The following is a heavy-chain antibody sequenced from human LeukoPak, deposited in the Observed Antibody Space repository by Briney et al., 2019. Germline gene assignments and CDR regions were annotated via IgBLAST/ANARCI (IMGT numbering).Heavy chain of an antibody. CDR3: AGGDSANWFDP. CDR1: GYTFTSYD. V-gene: IGHV1-8*01. J-gene: IGHJ5*02. Sequence: ASVKVSCKASGYTFTSYDINWVRQATGQGLGWMGWMNPNSGHTGYAQRFQGRVTMTRNTSISTAYMELSSLRSEDTAVYYCAGGDSANWFDPWGQGTLVTVSS. D-gene: IGHD2-15*01. CDR2: MNPNSGHT.